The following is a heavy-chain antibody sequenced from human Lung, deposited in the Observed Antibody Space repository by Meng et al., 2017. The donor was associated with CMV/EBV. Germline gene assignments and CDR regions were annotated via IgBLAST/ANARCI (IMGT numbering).Heavy chain of an antibody. CDR3: VRDRIGWFDP. V-gene: IGHV1-69*05. Sequence: SCKASGDTFSNLAISWVRQTPRQGLEWMGGIIPTFNTIKYAQKFQGRLTITTDRSTSTAYMDLSSLRSDDTAVYYCVRDRIGWFDPWGQGTLVTVSS. CDR1: GDTFSNLA. D-gene: IGHD2-15*01. CDR2: IIPTFNTI. J-gene: IGHJ5*02.